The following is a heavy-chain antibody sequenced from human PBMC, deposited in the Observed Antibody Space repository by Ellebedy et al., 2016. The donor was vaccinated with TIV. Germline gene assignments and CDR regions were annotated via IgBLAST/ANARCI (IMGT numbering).Heavy chain of an antibody. J-gene: IGHJ4*02. V-gene: IGHV3-48*03. Sequence: GESLKISCVASGFIFRNYEFNWVRQAPGMGLEWVSYISRNGETTYYADSVKGRFTTSRDDATNSVFLQMQSLRADDTAVYYCVRGYYYDPSGYYSDFDYWGQGTLVTVSS. CDR3: VRGYYYDPSGYYSDFDY. D-gene: IGHD3-22*01. CDR1: GFIFRNYE. CDR2: ISRNGETT.